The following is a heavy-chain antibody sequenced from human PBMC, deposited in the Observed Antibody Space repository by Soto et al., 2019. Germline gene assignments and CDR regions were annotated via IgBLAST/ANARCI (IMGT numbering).Heavy chain of an antibody. D-gene: IGHD2-21*01. J-gene: IGHJ3*02. CDR2: ISYDGRNK. Sequence: HVQLVESGGGVVQSGRSLRLSCAASRFTFTTYGMHWVRQAPGKGLEWVAVISYDGRNKYYADSVKGRFTISSDNSKNTLYLQMNSLRAEDMDVYSCTLLEGAFDIWGQGTMVTVSS. CDR1: RFTFTTYG. CDR3: TLLEGAFDI. V-gene: IGHV3-30*03.